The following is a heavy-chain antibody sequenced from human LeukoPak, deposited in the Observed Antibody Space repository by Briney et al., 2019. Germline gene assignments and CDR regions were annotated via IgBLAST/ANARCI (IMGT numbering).Heavy chain of an antibody. CDR1: GFTFDDYA. CDR2: ISGSGVST. Sequence: PGGSLRLSCAASGFTFDDYAMSWVRQAPGKGLEWVSGISGSGVSTFYADSVKGRFTISRDNSKNTLYLQMNSLRAEDTAVYYCAKGVDVVVVVAAFDCWGQGTLVTVSS. J-gene: IGHJ5*01. D-gene: IGHD2-15*01. V-gene: IGHV3-23*01. CDR3: AKGVDVVVVVAAFDC.